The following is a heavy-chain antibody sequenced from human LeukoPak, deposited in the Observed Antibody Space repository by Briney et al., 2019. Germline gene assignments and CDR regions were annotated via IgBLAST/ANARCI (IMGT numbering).Heavy chain of an antibody. CDR2: INPSGGST. J-gene: IGHJ5*01. Sequence: ASVKVSCKASGYTFTSYYMHWVRQAPGQGLEWMGIINPSGGSTSYAQKFQGRVTMTRDTSTSTVYMELSSLRSEDTAVYYCARAVRVCSSTSCPADSWGQGTLVTVSS. V-gene: IGHV1-46*01. CDR3: ARAVRVCSSTSCPADS. CDR1: GYTFTSYY. D-gene: IGHD2-2*01.